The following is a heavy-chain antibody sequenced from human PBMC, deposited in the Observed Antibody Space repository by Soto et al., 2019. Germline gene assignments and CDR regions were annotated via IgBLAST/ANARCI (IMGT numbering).Heavy chain of an antibody. J-gene: IGHJ5*02. V-gene: IGHV3-74*01. Sequence: EAQLVESGGGLVQPGGSLRLSCAASGFTFSNYWMHWVRQAPGKGLVWVSRISGDGSSMNYADSVKGRLTISRDNAKNTLYLQMNSLRVEDTAVYYCARDLDGYRSNWNVSWGQGTLVTVSS. D-gene: IGHD6-13*01. CDR2: ISGDGSSM. CDR3: ARDLDGYRSNWNVS. CDR1: GFTFSNYW.